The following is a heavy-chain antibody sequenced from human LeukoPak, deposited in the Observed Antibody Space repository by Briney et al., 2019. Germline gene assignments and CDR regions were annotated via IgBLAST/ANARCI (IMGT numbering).Heavy chain of an antibody. J-gene: IGHJ4*02. CDR2: ISAYNGNT. CDR1: GYTFTSYG. CDR3: ARGESSSWYVHTFDY. Sequence: ASVKVSCKASGYTFTSYGTTWVRQAPGQGLEWMGWISAYNGNTKYAQKLQGRVTMTTDTSTSTAYMELRSLRSDDTAVYYCARGESSSWYVHTFDYWGQGTLVTVSS. D-gene: IGHD6-13*01. V-gene: IGHV1-18*01.